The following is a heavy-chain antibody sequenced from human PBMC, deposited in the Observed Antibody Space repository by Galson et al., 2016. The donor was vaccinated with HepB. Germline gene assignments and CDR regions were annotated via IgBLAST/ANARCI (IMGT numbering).Heavy chain of an antibody. CDR3: ARVQQLGRFDP. CDR2: AFYSGNT. V-gene: IGHV4-39*01. Sequence: PGKGLEWIGSAFYSGNTNYNPSLKSRATISVDTSKNQFSLKLRSVTATDTAVYYCARVQQLGRFDPWGQGTLVTVSS. D-gene: IGHD6-13*01. J-gene: IGHJ5*02.